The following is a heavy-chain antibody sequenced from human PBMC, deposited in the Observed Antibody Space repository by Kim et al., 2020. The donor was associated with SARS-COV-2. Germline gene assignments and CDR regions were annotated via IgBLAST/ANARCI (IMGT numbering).Heavy chain of an antibody. J-gene: IGHJ4*02. V-gene: IGHV4-59*13. D-gene: IGHD6-6*01. CDR1: GGSIGTYY. CDR2: ISYTGDT. Sequence: SETLSLTCTVSGGSIGTYYWTWIRQPPGKGLEWIGYISYTGDTNYNPSLESRLTMSVDTSKNQFSLTLNSVTAADTAVYYCARGASSFGCWGQGTRVTVS. CDR3: ARGASSFGC.